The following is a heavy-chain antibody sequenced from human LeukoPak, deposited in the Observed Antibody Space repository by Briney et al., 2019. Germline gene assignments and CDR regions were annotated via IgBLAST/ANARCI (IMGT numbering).Heavy chain of an antibody. J-gene: IGHJ4*02. CDR1: GFMFNGYS. V-gene: IGHV3-21*01. CDR3: ARENWYKFDY. Sequence: GGSLRLSCAASGFMFNGYSMTWVRQAPGKGLEWVSYISGGSDYIFYTDSVKGRFTISRDNAKKSLYLQLNSLRAEDTALYYCARENWYKFDYWGQGTLVTVSS. D-gene: IGHD1/OR15-1a*01. CDR2: ISGGSDYI.